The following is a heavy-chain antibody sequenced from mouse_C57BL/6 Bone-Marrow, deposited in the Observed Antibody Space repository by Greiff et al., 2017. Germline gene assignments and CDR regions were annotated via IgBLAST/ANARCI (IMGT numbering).Heavy chain of an antibody. D-gene: IGHD3-2*02. J-gene: IGHJ4*01. CDR3: VRQRSSGPMDY. Sequence: EVQVVESGGGLVQPKGSLKLSCAASGFSFNTYAMNWVRQAPGKGLEWVARIRSKSNNYATYYADSVKDRFTISRDDSESMLYLQMNNLKTEDTAMYYCVRQRSSGPMDYWGQGTSVTVSS. CDR1: GFSFNTYA. V-gene: IGHV10-1*01. CDR2: IRSKSNNYAT.